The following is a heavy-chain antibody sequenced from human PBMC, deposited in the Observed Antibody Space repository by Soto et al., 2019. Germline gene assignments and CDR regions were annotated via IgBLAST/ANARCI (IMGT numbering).Heavy chain of an antibody. J-gene: IGHJ6*02. Sequence: QVQLVQSGAEVKKPRASVKVSFKASGYSFTSYAISWVREAPGQGLEWMGWISAYNGNTNYAEKLQGRVTMTTDTSTSTAYLELRSLRTDDTAVYYCARDRGAYGMDVWGQGTTVTVSS. CDR1: GYSFTSYA. CDR2: ISAYNGNT. CDR3: ARDRGAYGMDV. V-gene: IGHV1-18*01.